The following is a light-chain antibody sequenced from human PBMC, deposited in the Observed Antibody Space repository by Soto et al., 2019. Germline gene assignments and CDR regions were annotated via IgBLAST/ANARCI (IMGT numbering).Light chain of an antibody. V-gene: IGKV1-27*01. CDR3: QHYDSVPRT. CDR2: AAS. CDR1: QGINNY. Sequence: DIQMTQSPSSLSASVGDTVTITCRASQGINNYLAWFQQRPGKVPKLLIYAASTLQSGVPSRFRGSRSGTDFTLTISSLQPEDVATFYCQHYDSVPRTFGQGTKVEIK. J-gene: IGKJ1*01.